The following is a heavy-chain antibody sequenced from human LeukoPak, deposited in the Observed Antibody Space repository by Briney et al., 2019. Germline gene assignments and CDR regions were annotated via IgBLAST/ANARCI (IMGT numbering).Heavy chain of an antibody. CDR3: AAATGATAGSYAFDI. CDR1: GFTFTTSA. CDR2: IVVGSDDT. D-gene: IGHD1-26*01. J-gene: IGHJ3*02. Sequence: GTSVKVSCKASGFTFTTSAVQWVRQARGQRLEWIGWIVVGSDDTNYAQKFHERVTITRDMSTTTAYMELSRLRSDDTAVYFCAAATGATAGSYAFDIWGQGTMVTVSS. V-gene: IGHV1-58*01.